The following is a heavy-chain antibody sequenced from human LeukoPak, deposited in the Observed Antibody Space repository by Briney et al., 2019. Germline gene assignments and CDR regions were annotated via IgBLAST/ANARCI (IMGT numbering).Heavy chain of an antibody. D-gene: IGHD2-21*01. Sequence: GGSLRLSCAASGFSVSSNYMIRVRQAPGKGLEWVSIIYSGGSTYYADSVKGRFTISRDNSKNTLYLQMNSLRAEDTAVFYCARGSLGSSTSSDCCPLDYWGRGALVTVSS. CDR3: ARGSLGSSTSSDCCPLDY. CDR1: GFSVSSNY. CDR2: IYSGGST. J-gene: IGHJ4*02. V-gene: IGHV3-53*01.